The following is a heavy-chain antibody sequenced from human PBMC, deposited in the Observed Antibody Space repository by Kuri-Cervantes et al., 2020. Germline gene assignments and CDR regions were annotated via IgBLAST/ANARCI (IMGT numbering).Heavy chain of an antibody. CDR1: GFTFSSYG. CDR3: ARDYYDSSGGAFDI. D-gene: IGHD3-22*01. CDR2: ISYDGSNK. V-gene: IGHV3-30*03. J-gene: IGHJ3*02. Sequence: GESLKISCAASGFTFSSYGMHWVRQAPGKGLEWVAVISYDGSNKYYADSVKGRFTISRDNSKNTLYLQMNSLRAEDTAVYYCARDYYDSSGGAFDIWGQGTMVTVSS.